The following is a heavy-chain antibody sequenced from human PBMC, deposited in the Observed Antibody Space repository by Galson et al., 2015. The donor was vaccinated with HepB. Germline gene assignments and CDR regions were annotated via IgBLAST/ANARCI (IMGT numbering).Heavy chain of an antibody. CDR1: GFTFSGST. V-gene: IGHV3-73*01. Sequence: SLRLPCAASGFTFSGSTLHWVRQASGKGLVWVGRITSKTRNYATAYAASMKGRFTISRDDSKTTAYLQMNSLETEDTAVYYCTKSTGPVYGAYGDYWVQGTLVTVSS. D-gene: IGHD4-17*01. CDR3: TKSTGPVYGAYGDY. J-gene: IGHJ4*02. CDR2: ITSKTRNYAT.